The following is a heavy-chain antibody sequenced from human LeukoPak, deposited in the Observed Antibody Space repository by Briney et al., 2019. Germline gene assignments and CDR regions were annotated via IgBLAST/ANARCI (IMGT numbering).Heavy chain of an antibody. CDR2: IYSGGST. CDR3: AKDTVAYYYYMDV. V-gene: IGHV3-53*01. Sequence: GGSLRLSCAASGFTVSSNYMSWVRQAPGKGLEWVSVIYSGGSTYYADSVKGRFTISRDNSKNTLYLQMNSLRAEDTAVYYCAKDTVAYYYYMDVWGKGTTVTVSS. J-gene: IGHJ6*03. CDR1: GFTVSSNY. D-gene: IGHD2-15*01.